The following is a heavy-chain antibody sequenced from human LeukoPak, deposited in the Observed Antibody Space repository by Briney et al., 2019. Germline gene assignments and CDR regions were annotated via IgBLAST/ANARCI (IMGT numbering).Heavy chain of an antibody. V-gene: IGHV5-51*01. J-gene: IGHJ4*02. Sequence: GESLKISCKGSGYSFTSYWIGWVRQMPGKGLEWMGIIYPGDSDTRYSPSFQGQVTISADKSISTAYLRWSSLKASDTAMYYCARLGYYGSGSYYEPYYFDYWGQGTLVTVSS. CDR3: ARLGYYGSGSYYEPYYFDY. CDR1: GYSFTSYW. D-gene: IGHD3-10*01. CDR2: IYPGDSDT.